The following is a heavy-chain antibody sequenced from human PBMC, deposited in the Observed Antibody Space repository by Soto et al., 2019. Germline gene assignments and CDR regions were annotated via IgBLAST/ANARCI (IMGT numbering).Heavy chain of an antibody. Sequence: PSEPLSHPCTVTGGSISSRGDYWGWIRQPPGKGLEWIGSIYYSGSXYYNPSLKSRVTISVDTSKNQFSLKLSSVTAADTAVYYCARTYYGGDYWGQGTLVTVSS. V-gene: IGHV4-39*07. CDR2: IYYSGSX. J-gene: IGHJ4*02. CDR3: ARTYYGGDY. D-gene: IGHD1-26*01. CDR1: GGSISSRGDY.